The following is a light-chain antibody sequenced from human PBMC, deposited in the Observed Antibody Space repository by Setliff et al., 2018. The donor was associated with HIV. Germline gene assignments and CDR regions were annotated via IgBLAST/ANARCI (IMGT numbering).Light chain of an antibody. V-gene: IGLV1-44*01. Sequence: QSVLTQAPSASGTPGRRVTISCSGSGSNIGSNTVNWYQHLPGTAPKLLIYTDNQRPSGVPVRFSGSKSGTSGSLAISGLQSEDEADYYCAAWDDRLNGWVFGGGTKVTVL. CDR1: GSNIGSNT. J-gene: IGLJ3*02. CDR2: TDN. CDR3: AAWDDRLNGWV.